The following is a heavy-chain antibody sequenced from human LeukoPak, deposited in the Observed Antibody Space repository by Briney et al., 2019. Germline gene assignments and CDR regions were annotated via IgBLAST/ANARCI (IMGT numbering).Heavy chain of an antibody. Sequence: PSETLSLTCTVSGASISSGSYYWGWIRQPPGKGLEWIGSIDYSGTTYYNPSLKSRVTISVDTSKNQFSLQLSSVTAADTALYYCARRGQAAGSKGDFDYWGQGTLVTVSS. D-gene: IGHD6-13*01. CDR2: IDYSGTT. CDR3: ARRGQAAGSKGDFDY. CDR1: GASISSGSYY. J-gene: IGHJ4*02. V-gene: IGHV4-39*01.